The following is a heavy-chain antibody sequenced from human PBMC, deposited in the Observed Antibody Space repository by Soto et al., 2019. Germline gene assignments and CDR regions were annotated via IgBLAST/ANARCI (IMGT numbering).Heavy chain of an antibody. Sequence: EVQLLESGGGLVQPGGSLRLSCAASGFTFSSYAMSWVRQAPGKGLEWVSAISGSGGSTYYADSVKGRFTISRDNSRNTLYLQMNSLRAEDTAVYYCAKVPNWGDWYFDLWGRGTLVTVSS. CDR3: AKVPNWGDWYFDL. CDR2: ISGSGGST. V-gene: IGHV3-23*01. J-gene: IGHJ2*01. D-gene: IGHD7-27*01. CDR1: GFTFSSYA.